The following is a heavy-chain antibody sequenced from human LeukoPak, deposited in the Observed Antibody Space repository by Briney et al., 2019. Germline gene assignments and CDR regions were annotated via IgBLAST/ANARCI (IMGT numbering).Heavy chain of an antibody. CDR1: GGSISSYY. V-gene: IGHV4-4*07. Sequence: SETLSLTCTVSGGSISSYYWSWIRQPAGKGLEWIGRIYTSGSTNYNPSLKSRVTISVDTSKNQFSLKLSSVTAADTAVYYCARHAGGVTTGYFDYWGQGTLVTVSS. CDR3: ARHAGGVTTGYFDY. J-gene: IGHJ4*02. CDR2: IYTSGST. D-gene: IGHD4-17*01.